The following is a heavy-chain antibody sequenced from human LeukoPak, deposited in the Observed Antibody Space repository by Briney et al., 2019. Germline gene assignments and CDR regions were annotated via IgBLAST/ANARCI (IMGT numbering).Heavy chain of an antibody. CDR1: GFTFSSYE. CDR3: ARGEAAADAFDI. CDR2: ISTTGDRI. D-gene: IGHD6-13*01. Sequence: GGSLRLSCAASGFTFSSYEMNWVRQAPGKGLEWISYISTTGDRIQYADSVKGRFTISRDNSKNTLYLQMNSLRAEDTAVYYCARGEAAADAFDIWGQGTMVTVSS. J-gene: IGHJ3*02. V-gene: IGHV3-48*03.